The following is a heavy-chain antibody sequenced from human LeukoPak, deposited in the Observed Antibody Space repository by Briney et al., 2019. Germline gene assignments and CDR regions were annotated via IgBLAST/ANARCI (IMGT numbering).Heavy chain of an antibody. CDR3: APESSGWYGSGY. Sequence: EASVKVSCKASGGTFSSYTISWVRQAPGQGLEWMGRIIPILGIANYAQKFKGRVTITADKSTSTAYMELSSLRSEDTAVYYCAPESSGWYGSGYWGQGTLVTVSS. V-gene: IGHV1-69*02. CDR1: GGTFSSYT. CDR2: IIPILGIA. J-gene: IGHJ4*02. D-gene: IGHD6-19*01.